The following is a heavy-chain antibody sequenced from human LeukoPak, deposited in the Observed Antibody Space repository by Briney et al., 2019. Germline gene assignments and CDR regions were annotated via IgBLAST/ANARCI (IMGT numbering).Heavy chain of an antibody. J-gene: IGHJ6*03. V-gene: IGHV4-30-4*01. D-gene: IGHD4-23*01. Sequence: SETLSLTCTASGNSIRSGDYYWNWIRQPPGKGLEWIGYIFRSGRAYYNPSLKSRVTISVDTSRNQFSLNLSSVTAADTAVYYCARLYGGTCYFYMDVWGKGTTITVSS. CDR2: IFRSGRA. CDR3: ARLYGGTCYFYMDV. CDR1: GNSIRSGDYY.